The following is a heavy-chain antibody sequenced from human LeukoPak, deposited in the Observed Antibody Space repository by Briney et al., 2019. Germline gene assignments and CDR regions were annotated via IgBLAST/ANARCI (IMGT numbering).Heavy chain of an antibody. V-gene: IGHV4-34*01. Sequence: SETLSLTCAVYGGSFSDYYWSWIRQPPGKGLEWIGEINHSGSTNYNPSLKSRVTISVDTSKSQFSLKLSSVTAADTAVYYCARGGYSYGYKPFDYWGQGTLVTVSS. CDR3: ARGGYSYGYKPFDY. CDR1: GGSFSDYY. D-gene: IGHD5-18*01. CDR2: INHSGST. J-gene: IGHJ4*02.